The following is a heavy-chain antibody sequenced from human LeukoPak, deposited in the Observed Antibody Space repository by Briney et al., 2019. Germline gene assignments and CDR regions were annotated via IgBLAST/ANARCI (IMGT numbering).Heavy chain of an antibody. CDR3: ARGRGSGNKY. CDR2: INHSGST. J-gene: IGHJ4*02. D-gene: IGHD6-19*01. Sequence: GSLRLSCTASGFTFSNYAISWVRQAPGKGLEWIGEINHSGSTNYNPSLKSRVTISVDTSKNQFSLKLSSVTAADTAVYYCARGRGSGNKYWGQGTLVTVSS. CDR1: GFTFSNYA. V-gene: IGHV4-34*01.